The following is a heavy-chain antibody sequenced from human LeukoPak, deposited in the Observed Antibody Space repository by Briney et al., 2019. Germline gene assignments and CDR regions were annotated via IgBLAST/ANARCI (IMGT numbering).Heavy chain of an antibody. CDR3: ARTRYYYDSSGYYPRMGYYYYYMDV. V-gene: IGHV4-34*01. J-gene: IGHJ6*03. D-gene: IGHD3-22*01. Sequence: SETPSLTCAVYGGSFSGYYWSWIRQPPGKGLEWIGEINHSGSTNYNPSLKSRVTISVDTSKNQFSLKLSSVTAADTAVYYCARTRYYYDSSGYYPRMGYYYYYMDVWGKGTTVTVSS. CDR2: INHSGST. CDR1: GGSFSGYY.